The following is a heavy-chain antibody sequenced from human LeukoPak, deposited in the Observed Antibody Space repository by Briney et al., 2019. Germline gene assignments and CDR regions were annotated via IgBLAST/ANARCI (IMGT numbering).Heavy chain of an antibody. CDR1: GFTFSSYR. Sequence: PGGSLRLSCAASGFTFSSYRMNWVRQAPGRGLEWVSSISSSSSYIYYADSVKGRFTISRGNAKNSQYLQMNSLRAEDTAVYYCARAHNWKYGSFDFWGQGTLVTVSS. V-gene: IGHV3-21*01. J-gene: IGHJ4*02. D-gene: IGHD1-7*01. CDR3: ARAHNWKYGSFDF. CDR2: ISSSSSYI.